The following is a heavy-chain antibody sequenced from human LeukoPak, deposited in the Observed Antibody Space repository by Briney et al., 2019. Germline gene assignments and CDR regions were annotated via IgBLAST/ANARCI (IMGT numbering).Heavy chain of an antibody. V-gene: IGHV4-39*07. CDR2: ISYSGTT. CDR3: ARDPDFWSGYYNFDY. CDR1: GGSISSSSYY. Sequence: PSETLSLTCTVSGGSISSSSYYWGWIRQPPGKGLVWIGSISYSGTTYYSPSLKSRLTMSVDTSKNQFSLKLSSVTAADTAVYYCARDPDFWSGYYNFDYWGQGTLVTVSS. D-gene: IGHD3-3*01. J-gene: IGHJ4*02.